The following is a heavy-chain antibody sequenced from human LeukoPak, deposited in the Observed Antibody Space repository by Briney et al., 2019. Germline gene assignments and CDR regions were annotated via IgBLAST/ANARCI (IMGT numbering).Heavy chain of an antibody. D-gene: IGHD3-22*01. J-gene: IGHJ4*02. CDR2: ISAYNGNT. V-gene: IGHV1-18*01. Sequence: ASVKVSCKASGYTFTSYGISWVRQAPGQGLEWMGWISAYNGNTNYAQKLQGRVTMTTDTSTSTAYMELRSLRSDDTAVYYCARPKVYYDSSGYSYWGQGTLVTVSS. CDR3: ARPKVYYDSSGYSY. CDR1: GYTFTSYG.